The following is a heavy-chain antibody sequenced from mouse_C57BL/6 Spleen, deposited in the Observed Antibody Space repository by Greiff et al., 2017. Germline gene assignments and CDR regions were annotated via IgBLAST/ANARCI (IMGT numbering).Heavy chain of an antibody. CDR2: ISYDGSN. V-gene: IGHV3-6*01. CDR3: ARGDGGYWYFDV. CDR1: GYSITSGYY. D-gene: IGHD3-3*01. J-gene: IGHJ1*03. Sequence: EVQLVESGPGLVKPSQSLSLTCSVTGYSITSGYYWNWIRQFPGNKLEWMGYISYDGSNNYNPSLKNRISITRDTSKNQFFLKLNSVTTEDTATYYCARGDGGYWYFDVWGTGTTVTVSS.